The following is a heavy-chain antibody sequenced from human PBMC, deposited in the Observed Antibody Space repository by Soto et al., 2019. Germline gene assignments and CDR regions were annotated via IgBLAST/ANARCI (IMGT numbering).Heavy chain of an antibody. CDR2: VSRSGDNT. CDR3: ANDFGRSGHMICNPAF. V-gene: IGHV3-23*01. D-gene: IGHD3-16*01. Sequence: SSAVSGARKEQGEGLEWVSAVSRSGDNTYHADSVKGRFTITSDNAKDTLYRQMNSLRVEDTAVYYCANDFGRSGHMICNPAF. CDR1: SSA. J-gene: IGHJ3*01.